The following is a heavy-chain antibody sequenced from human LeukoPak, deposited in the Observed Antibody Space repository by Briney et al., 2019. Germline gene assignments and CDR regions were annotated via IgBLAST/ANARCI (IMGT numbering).Heavy chain of an antibody. V-gene: IGHV3-7*01. CDR2: INQDGSEK. J-gene: IGHJ4*02. CDR3: ATDPRPDSGNFLGFDY. D-gene: IGHD4-23*01. Sequence: PGGFLRLSCVASGFTFRRYWMSWVRQAPGKGLEWVANINQDGSEKYYVDSVKGRFTISRDNSKNSLYLQMSSLRAEDAAVYYCATDPRPDSGNFLGFDYWGQGTLVTVSS. CDR1: GFTFRRYW.